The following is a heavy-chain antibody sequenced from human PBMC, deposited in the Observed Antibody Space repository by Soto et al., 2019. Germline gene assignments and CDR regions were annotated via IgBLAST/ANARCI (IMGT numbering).Heavy chain of an antibody. CDR1: GGSISSYY. Sequence: SETLSLTCTVSGGSISSYYWSWIRQPPGKGLEWIGYIYYSGSTNYNPSLKSRVTISVDTSKNQFSLKLISVTAADTAVYYCASGYYYYYMDVWGKGTTVTVSS. V-gene: IGHV4-59*08. CDR3: ASGYYYYYMDV. J-gene: IGHJ6*03. CDR2: IYYSGST.